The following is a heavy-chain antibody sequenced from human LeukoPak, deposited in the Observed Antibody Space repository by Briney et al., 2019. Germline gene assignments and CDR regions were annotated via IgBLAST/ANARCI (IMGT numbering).Heavy chain of an antibody. Sequence: GRSLRLSCAASGFTIDDRAMHWVRQAPGKGLEWVSGISWNSGSIGYADSVKGRFIISRDNAKKSLYPQMNSLRIEDTALYYCTRDLDGDSMGNFDYWGQGTLVTVSS. D-gene: IGHD4-17*01. CDR1: GFTIDDRA. CDR3: TRDLDGDSMGNFDY. V-gene: IGHV3-9*01. J-gene: IGHJ4*02. CDR2: ISWNSGSI.